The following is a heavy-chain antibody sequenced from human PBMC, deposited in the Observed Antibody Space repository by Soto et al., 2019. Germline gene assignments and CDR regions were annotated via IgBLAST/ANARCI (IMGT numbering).Heavy chain of an antibody. Sequence: GGSLRLSCAASGFTFSSYAMHWVRQAPGKGLEYVSAISSNGGSTYYANSVKGRFTISRDNSKNTLYLQMGSLRAEDMAVYYCARGPEEEYSGYDYVGENNWFDPWGQGTLVTVSS. V-gene: IGHV3-64*01. CDR1: GFTFSSYA. J-gene: IGHJ5*02. CDR3: ARGPEEEYSGYDYVGENNWFDP. D-gene: IGHD5-12*01. CDR2: ISSNGGST.